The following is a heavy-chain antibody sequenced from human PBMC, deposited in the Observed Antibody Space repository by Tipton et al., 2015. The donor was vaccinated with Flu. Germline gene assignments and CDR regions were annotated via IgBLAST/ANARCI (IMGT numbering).Heavy chain of an antibody. V-gene: IGHV4-61*02. J-gene: IGHJ2*01. CDR2: IYTSGST. Sequence: TLSLTCTVSGGSISSGSYYWSWIRQPAGKGLEWIGRIYTSGSTNYNPSLKSRVTISVDPSKNQFSLKLSSVTAADTAVYYCAREGGSYWYFDLWGRGTLVTVSS. CDR3: AREGGSYWYFDL. D-gene: IGHD1-26*01. CDR1: GGSISSGSYY.